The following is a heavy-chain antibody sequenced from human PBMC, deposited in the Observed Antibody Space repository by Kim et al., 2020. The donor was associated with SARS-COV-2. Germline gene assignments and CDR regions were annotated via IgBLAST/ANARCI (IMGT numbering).Heavy chain of an antibody. V-gene: IGHV4-39*01. D-gene: IGHD3-3*01. CDR3: ARQRSRITIFGVVINDAFDI. Sequence: SETLSLTCTVSGGSISSSCYYWGWLRQPPGKGLEWIGSIYYSGSTYYNPSLQIRVTISVDTSKNQFSLKLSSVTAADTAVYYCARQRSRITIFGVVINDAFDIWGQGTMVTVSS. CDR1: GGSISSSCYY. CDR2: IYYSGST. J-gene: IGHJ3*02.